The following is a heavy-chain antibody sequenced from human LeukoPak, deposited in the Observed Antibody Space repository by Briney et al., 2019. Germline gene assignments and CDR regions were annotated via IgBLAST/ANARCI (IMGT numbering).Heavy chain of an antibody. J-gene: IGHJ4*02. Sequence: ASVTVSCKASGYTFTSYGISWVRQAPGQGLEWMGWISAYNGNTNYAQKLQGRVTMTTDTSTSTAYMELRSLRSDDTAVYYCARERSYYDFWSGTPFDYWGQGTLVTVSS. D-gene: IGHD3-3*01. V-gene: IGHV1-18*01. CDR1: GYTFTSYG. CDR2: ISAYNGNT. CDR3: ARERSYYDFWSGTPFDY.